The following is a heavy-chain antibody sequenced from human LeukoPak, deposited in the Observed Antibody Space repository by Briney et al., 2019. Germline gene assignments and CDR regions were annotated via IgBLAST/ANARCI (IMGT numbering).Heavy chain of an antibody. Sequence: SVKVSCKASGGTFSSYAISWVRQAPGQGLEWMVGIIPIFGTANYAQKFQGRVTITEDESTSTAYMELSSLRSEDTAVYYCARDSGVLRFGELLRNWGQGTLVTVSS. CDR3: ARDSGVLRFGELLRN. J-gene: IGHJ4*02. CDR2: IIPIFGTA. CDR1: GGTFSSYA. V-gene: IGHV1-69*13. D-gene: IGHD3-10*01.